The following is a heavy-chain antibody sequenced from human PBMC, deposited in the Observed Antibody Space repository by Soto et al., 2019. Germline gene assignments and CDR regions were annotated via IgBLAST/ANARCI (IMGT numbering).Heavy chain of an antibody. Sequence: QVQLVESGGGVVQPGRSLRLSCEASGFTFRSYAMHWVRQAPGKGLEWVALISFDGSKKQYADSVKGRFTSSRDNSKSTLSLQMNSLTIQDTAVYYCARSGSSFPFDHWGQGTLVPVSS. V-gene: IGHV3-30*04. CDR3: ARSGSSFPFDH. D-gene: IGHD1-26*01. CDR2: ISFDGSKK. CDR1: GFTFRSYA. J-gene: IGHJ4*02.